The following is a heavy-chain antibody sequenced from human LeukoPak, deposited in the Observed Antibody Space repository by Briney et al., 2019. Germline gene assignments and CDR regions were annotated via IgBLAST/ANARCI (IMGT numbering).Heavy chain of an antibody. CDR2: IQSDGSVQ. Sequence: GGSLRLSCAASGFTFSSYSMNWVRQAPGKGLEWVANIQSDGSVQQYVDSVKGRLTISRDNAKNSLYLQMNSLRAEDTAVYYCARIPRGSGWSFLDFWGQGTLVTVTS. D-gene: IGHD6-19*01. CDR3: ARIPRGSGWSFLDF. J-gene: IGHJ4*02. V-gene: IGHV3-7*01. CDR1: GFTFSSYS.